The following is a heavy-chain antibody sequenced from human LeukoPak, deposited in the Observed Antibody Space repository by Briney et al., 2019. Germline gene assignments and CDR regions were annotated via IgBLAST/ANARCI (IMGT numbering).Heavy chain of an antibody. V-gene: IGHV3-23*01. J-gene: IGHJ4*02. D-gene: IGHD3-3*01. CDR3: AKDFWSGYYPNY. CDR1: GFTFSSYA. Sequence: GGSLRLFCAASGFTFSSYAMSWVRQAPGKGLEWVSGSGSGGSTYYAGSVKGRFTISRDNSKNTLYLQMNSLRAEDTAVYYCAKDFWSGYYPNYWGQGTLVTVSS. CDR2: SGSGGST.